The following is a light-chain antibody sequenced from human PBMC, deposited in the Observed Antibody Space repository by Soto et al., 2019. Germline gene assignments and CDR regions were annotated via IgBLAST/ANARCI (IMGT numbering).Light chain of an antibody. V-gene: IGLV2-14*01. CDR1: SSDVGGYNY. Sequence: QSVLTQPASVSGSPGQSITISCTGTSSDVGGYNYVSWYQHHPGKAPKLMIYEVSNRPSGVSNRFSGSKSGNTASLTISWLQAEDEADYYCSSYRDTHNLVFGIGTKVTVL. J-gene: IGLJ1*01. CDR2: EVS. CDR3: SSYRDTHNLV.